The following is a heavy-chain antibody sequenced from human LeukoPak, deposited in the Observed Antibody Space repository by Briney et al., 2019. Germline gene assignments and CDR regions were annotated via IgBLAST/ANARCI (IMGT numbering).Heavy chain of an antibody. V-gene: IGHV1-46*01. D-gene: IGHD3-22*01. CDR2: INPSGGST. Sequence: ASVKVSCKASGYTFTSYYMHWVRQAPGQGLEWMGIINPSGGSTSYAQKFQGRVTMTRDTSTSTVYMELSSLRSEDTAVYYCARGYGSGGYYYDSSGYYYWGQGTLVTVSS. CDR1: GYTFTSYY. CDR3: ARGYGSGGYYYDSSGYYY. J-gene: IGHJ4*02.